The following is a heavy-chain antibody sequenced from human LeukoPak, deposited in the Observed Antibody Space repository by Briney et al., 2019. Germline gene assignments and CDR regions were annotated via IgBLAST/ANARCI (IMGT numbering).Heavy chain of an antibody. D-gene: IGHD3-10*01. Sequence: GRSMRLSCAASGFTFSSYGMHWVRQAPGKGLEWVAVISYDGSNKYYADSVRGRFTISRDNSKNTLYLQMNSLRAEDTAVYYCAKDRGWFGELIYWFDHWGQGTLVTVSS. CDR1: GFTFSSYG. V-gene: IGHV3-30*18. CDR2: ISYDGSNK. J-gene: IGHJ5*02. CDR3: AKDRGWFGELIYWFDH.